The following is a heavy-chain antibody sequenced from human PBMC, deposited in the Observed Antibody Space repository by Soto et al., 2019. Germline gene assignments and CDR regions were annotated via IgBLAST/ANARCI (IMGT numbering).Heavy chain of an antibody. Sequence: QVHLVQSGAEVKKPGASVKVSCKASGYTFTSYGITWVLQAPGQGLEWMGWISAHNGNTDYAQKLQGRVIVTRDTSTSTAYMELRSLRSADTAVYYCARGRYGDYWGQGALVTVSS. CDR3: ARGRYGDY. J-gene: IGHJ4*02. CDR2: ISAHNGNT. CDR1: GYTFTSYG. D-gene: IGHD1-1*01. V-gene: IGHV1-18*01.